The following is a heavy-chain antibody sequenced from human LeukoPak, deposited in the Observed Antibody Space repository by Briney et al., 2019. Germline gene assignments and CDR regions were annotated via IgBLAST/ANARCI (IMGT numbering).Heavy chain of an antibody. J-gene: IGHJ6*04. Sequence: SETLSLTCDVFGGSFTDYFWTWIRQSPGKGLEWIGEINDYTVNTNYNPSLNSRVSISLKKSKNQFSLELRSVTAADTAVYYCARGRIAKIVVVHSFHYGMDVWGKGTTVTVSS. V-gene: IGHV4-34*01. D-gene: IGHD3-22*01. CDR2: INDYTVNT. CDR1: GGSFTDYF. CDR3: ARGRIAKIVVVHSFHYGMDV.